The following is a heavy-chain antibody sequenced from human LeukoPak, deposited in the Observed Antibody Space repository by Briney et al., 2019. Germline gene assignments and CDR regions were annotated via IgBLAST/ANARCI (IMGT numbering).Heavy chain of an antibody. Sequence: SLRLSCTASGFTFSNYGMHWVRQAPGKGLEWVAVVWYDGSRKYYADSVKGRFTISRGNFKNTLYLQMNSLRVDDTAVYYCARGSGSYYNWLDPWGQGTLVTVSS. J-gene: IGHJ5*02. CDR3: ARGSGSYYNWLDP. CDR1: GFTFSNYG. V-gene: IGHV3-33*01. CDR2: VWYDGSRK. D-gene: IGHD3-10*01.